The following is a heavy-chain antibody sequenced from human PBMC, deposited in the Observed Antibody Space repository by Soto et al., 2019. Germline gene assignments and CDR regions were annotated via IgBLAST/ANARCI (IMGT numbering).Heavy chain of an antibody. CDR1: GFTFSSFE. CDR3: ARDRFSLVVAATLGDAFDI. D-gene: IGHD2-15*01. J-gene: IGHJ3*02. Sequence: EVQLVESGGGLVQPGGSLRLSCAASGFTFSSFEMNWVRQAPGKGLEWVSYISSSGSTIYYADSVKGRFTISRDNAKNSLYLQMNSLRAEYTAVYYCARDRFSLVVAATLGDAFDIWGQGTMVTVSS. V-gene: IGHV3-48*03. CDR2: ISSSGSTI.